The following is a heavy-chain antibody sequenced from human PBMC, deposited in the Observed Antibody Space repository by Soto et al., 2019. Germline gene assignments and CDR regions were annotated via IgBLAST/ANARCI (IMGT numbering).Heavy chain of an antibody. D-gene: IGHD1-26*01. V-gene: IGHV4-34*01. CDR3: ARERLRNQLLFRSNYYYYMDV. J-gene: IGHJ6*03. CDR1: GGSFSGYY. CDR2: INHSGST. Sequence: SETLSLTCAVYGGSFSGYYWSWIRQPPGKGLEWIGEINHSGSTNYNPSLKSRVTISVDTSKNQFSLKLSSVTAADTAVYYCARERLRNQLLFRSNYYYYMDVWGKGTTVTVSS.